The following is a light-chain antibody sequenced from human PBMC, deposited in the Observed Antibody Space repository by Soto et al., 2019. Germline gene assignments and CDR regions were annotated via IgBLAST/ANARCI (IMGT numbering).Light chain of an antibody. CDR2: AAS. V-gene: IGKV1-5*01. CDR3: QQYYSYPPIT. Sequence: DIQMTQSPSTLSASVGDRVTITCRASQTISSWLAWYQQKPGKAPKLLIYAASTLQSGVPSRFSGSGSGTDFTLTISCLQSEDFATYYCQQYYSYPPITFGQGTLLEIK. J-gene: IGKJ5*01. CDR1: QTISSW.